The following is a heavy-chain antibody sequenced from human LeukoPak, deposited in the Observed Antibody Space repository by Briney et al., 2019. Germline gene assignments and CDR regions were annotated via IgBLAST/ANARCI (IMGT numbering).Heavy chain of an antibody. CDR3: TREGNGDYAGEAYYFDY. D-gene: IGHD4-17*01. CDR2: ISAYNGNT. CDR1: GYTFTSYG. V-gene: IGHV1-18*04. J-gene: IGHJ4*02. Sequence: ASVKVSCMASGYTFTSYGISWVRQAPGQGLEWMGWISAYNGNTNYAQKLQGRVTMTTDTSTSTAYMELRSLRSDDTAVYYCTREGNGDYAGEAYYFDYWGQGTLVTVSS.